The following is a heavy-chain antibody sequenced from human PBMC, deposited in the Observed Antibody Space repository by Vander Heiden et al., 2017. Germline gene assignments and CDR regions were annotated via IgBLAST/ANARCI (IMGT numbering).Heavy chain of an antibody. CDR2: IRSSDFNT. CDR3: AKAPYDTTDYCFDY. D-gene: IGHD3-22*01. J-gene: IGHJ4*02. Sequence: EVQLLESGGGLVQPGGSLSLSGSASGFTFSSDARSWVSQAPGKGLEWVSSIRSSDFNTYYADSVKGRFTISRDNSKNTLYLQMNSLRAEDTAVYYCAKAPYDTTDYCFDYWGQGTLVTVSS. V-gene: IGHV3-23*01. CDR1: GFTFSSDA.